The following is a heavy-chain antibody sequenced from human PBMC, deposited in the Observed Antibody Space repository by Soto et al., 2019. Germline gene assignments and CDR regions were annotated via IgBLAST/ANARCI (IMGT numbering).Heavy chain of an antibody. Sequence: SETLSLTCAVYGGSFSGYYWSWIRQPPGKGLEWIGEINHSGSTNYNPSLKSRVTISVDTSKNQFSLKLSSVTAADTAVYYCARVVVVVAATPGWLDPWGQGTMVTVYS. J-gene: IGHJ5*02. CDR3: ARVVVVVAATPGWLDP. V-gene: IGHV4-34*01. CDR2: INHSGST. CDR1: GGSFSGYY. D-gene: IGHD2-15*01.